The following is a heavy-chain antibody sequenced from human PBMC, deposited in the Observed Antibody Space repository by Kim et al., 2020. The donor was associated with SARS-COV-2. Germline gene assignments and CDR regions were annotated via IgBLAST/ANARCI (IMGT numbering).Heavy chain of an antibody. J-gene: IGHJ3*02. CDR1: GYIFTKYW. Sequence: GESLKISCKGSGYIFTKYWIGWVPQMPGKGLEWMGFIYPGDSDTRYSPSFQGQVTISADKSINTAYLQWSGLKASDTAIYYCARASGGGTAVDAFDIWGQGTVVTVSS. CDR3: ARASGGGTAVDAFDI. D-gene: IGHD2-15*01. V-gene: IGHV5-51*01. CDR2: IYPGDSDT.